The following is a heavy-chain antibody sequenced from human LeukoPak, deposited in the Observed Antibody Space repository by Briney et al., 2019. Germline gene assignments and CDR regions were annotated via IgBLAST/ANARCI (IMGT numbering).Heavy chain of an antibody. CDR3: AKDYYGGNQDY. CDR2: IRYYGSNK. Sequence: PGGSLRLSCAASGFTFSSYGMHWVRQAPGKGLEWVAFIRYYGSNKYYADSVKGRFTISRDNSKNTLYLQMNSLRAEDTAVYYCAKDYYGGNQDYWGQGTLVTVSS. D-gene: IGHD4-23*01. CDR1: GFTFSSYG. V-gene: IGHV3-30*02. J-gene: IGHJ4*02.